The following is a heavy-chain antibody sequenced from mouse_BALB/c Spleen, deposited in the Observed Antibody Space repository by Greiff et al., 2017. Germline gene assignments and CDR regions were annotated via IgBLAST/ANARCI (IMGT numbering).Heavy chain of an antibody. CDR1: GFTFSSYA. V-gene: IGHV5-9-4*01. CDR3: ARGGGAY. J-gene: IGHJ3*01. Sequence: EVMLVESGGGLVKPGGSLKLSCAASGFTFSSYAMSWVRQSPEKRLEWVAEISSGGSYTYYPDTVTGRFTISRDNAKNTLYLQMSSLKSEDTAMYYCARGGGAYWGQGTLVTVSA. CDR2: ISSGGSYT.